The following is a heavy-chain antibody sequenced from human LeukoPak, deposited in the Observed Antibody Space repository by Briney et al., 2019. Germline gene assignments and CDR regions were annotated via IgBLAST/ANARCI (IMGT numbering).Heavy chain of an antibody. J-gene: IGHJ4*02. V-gene: IGHV4-59*01. Sequence: SSETLSLTCTVSGGSISSYYWSWIRQPPGKGLEWIGYIYYSGGTNYNPSLKSRVTISVDTSKNQFSLKLSSVTAADTAVYYCARQLGYCSSTSCYADKVDYWGQGTLVTVSS. CDR3: ARQLGYCSSTSCYADKVDY. D-gene: IGHD2-2*01. CDR1: GGSISSYY. CDR2: IYYSGGT.